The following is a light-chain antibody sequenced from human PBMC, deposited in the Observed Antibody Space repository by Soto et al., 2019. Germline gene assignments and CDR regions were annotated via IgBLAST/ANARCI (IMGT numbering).Light chain of an antibody. CDR1: QGISRW. Sequence: DIQMTQSPCSVSASVGDRVTITCRASQGISRWLAWYQQKPRKAPKLLIYAASSLQSGVPSRFSGSGSGTDFTLTSSSLQPEDFATYYCHQANSFPLTFGGGNKVEIK. V-gene: IGKV1-12*01. CDR2: AAS. CDR3: HQANSFPLT. J-gene: IGKJ4*01.